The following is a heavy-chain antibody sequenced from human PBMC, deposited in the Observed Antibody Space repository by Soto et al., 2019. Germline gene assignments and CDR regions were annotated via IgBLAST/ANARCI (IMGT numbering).Heavy chain of an antibody. J-gene: IGHJ5*02. Sequence: GGSLRLSCAASGFTFSSYAMSWVRQAPGKGLEWVSAISGSGGSTYYADSVKGRFTISRDNSKNTLYLQMNSLRAEDTAVYYCARGTSDIVVAFSHPWFDPRGQGTLVTFSS. D-gene: IGHD2-2*01. CDR2: ISGSGGST. CDR3: ARGTSDIVVAFSHPWFDP. V-gene: IGHV3-23*01. CDR1: GFTFSSYA.